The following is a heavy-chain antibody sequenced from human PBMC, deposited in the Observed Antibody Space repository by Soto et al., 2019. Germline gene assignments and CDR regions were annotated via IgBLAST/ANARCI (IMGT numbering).Heavy chain of an antibody. V-gene: IGHV3-15*07. CDR3: TTGSGEGV. CDR1: DFTITNAW. J-gene: IGHJ6*02. D-gene: IGHD1-26*01. CDR2: IKTKAEGGAT. Sequence: EVQLVESGGGLVKPGGSLRLSCAASDFTITNAWMNWVRQAPGKGLEWVGRIKTKAEGGATDYAAPLKGRFTISRDDSRTTLLLQINSLKYEDTAVYYCTTGSGEGVWGQGATVTVS.